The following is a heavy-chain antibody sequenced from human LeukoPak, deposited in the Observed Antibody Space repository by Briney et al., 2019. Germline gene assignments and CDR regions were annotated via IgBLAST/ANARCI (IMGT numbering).Heavy chain of an antibody. CDR3: AKGTITYQYYYGMNV. J-gene: IGHJ6*02. V-gene: IGHV3-23*01. CDR1: GFTFSSYA. Sequence: GGSLRLSCAASGFTFSSYAMSWVRQAPGKGLEWVSAISGSGGSTYYADSVKGRFTITRDNSENTLYLQMNSLRAEDTAVYYCAKGTITYQYYYGMNVWGQGTTVTVSS. CDR2: ISGSGGST. D-gene: IGHD2-2*01.